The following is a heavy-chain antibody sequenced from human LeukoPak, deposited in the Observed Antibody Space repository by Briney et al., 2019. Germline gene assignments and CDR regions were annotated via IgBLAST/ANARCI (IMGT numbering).Heavy chain of an antibody. Sequence: SETLSLTCTVSGGSISNFYWSWVRQPPGKGLEWIGYVFYDGGTRYAASPESRVTISLDTSKNQFTLRLSSVTAADTAFYYCARQPSGHYGKSGYYPYYFDYWGQGALVTVSS. V-gene: IGHV4-59*08. CDR1: GGSISNFY. D-gene: IGHD3-22*01. J-gene: IGHJ4*02. CDR3: ARQPSGHYGKSGYYPYYFDY. CDR2: VFYDGGT.